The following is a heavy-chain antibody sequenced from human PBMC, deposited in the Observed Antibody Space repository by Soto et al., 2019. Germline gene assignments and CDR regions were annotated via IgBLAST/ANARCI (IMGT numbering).Heavy chain of an antibody. CDR2: IYYSGST. CDR1: GGSISSYY. CDR3: ASLGYCSSTSCPS. J-gene: IGHJ4*02. D-gene: IGHD2-2*01. Sequence: SETLSLTCTVSGGSISSYYWSWIRQPPGKGLEWIGYIYYSGSTNYNPSLKSRVTISVDTSKNQFSLKLSSVTAADTAVYYCASLGYCSSTSCPSWGQGTLVTVSS. V-gene: IGHV4-59*08.